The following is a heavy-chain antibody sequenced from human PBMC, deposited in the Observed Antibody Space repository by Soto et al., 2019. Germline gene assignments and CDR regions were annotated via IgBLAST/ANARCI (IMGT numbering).Heavy chain of an antibody. D-gene: IGHD5-12*01. Sequence: EVQLLESGGGLVPPGGSLRLSCVGSGFIFSNSAMTWVRQAPGKGLEWVSAIGGSGISTFYADSVRGRVTISRDNSKNTLYLQMNSLSAEATAVYYYAQTFCICGSCYEFYWGQGTLVTVSS. J-gene: IGHJ4*02. CDR2: IGGSGIST. V-gene: IGHV3-23*01. CDR3: AQTFCICGSCYEFY. CDR1: GFIFSNSA.